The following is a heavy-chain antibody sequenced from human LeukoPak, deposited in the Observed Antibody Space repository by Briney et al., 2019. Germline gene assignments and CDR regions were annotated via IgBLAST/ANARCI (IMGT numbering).Heavy chain of an antibody. V-gene: IGHV4-34*01. CDR1: GGSFSGYY. J-gene: IGHJ6*03. CDR2: INHSGST. D-gene: IGHD3-9*01. CDR3: ATFPIFKNYYYMDV. Sequence: SETLSLACAVYGGSFSGYYWSRIRQPPGKGLEWIGEINHSGSTNYNPSLKSRVTISVDTSKNQFSLKLSSVTAADTAVYYCATFPIFKNYYYMDVWGKGTTVTVSS.